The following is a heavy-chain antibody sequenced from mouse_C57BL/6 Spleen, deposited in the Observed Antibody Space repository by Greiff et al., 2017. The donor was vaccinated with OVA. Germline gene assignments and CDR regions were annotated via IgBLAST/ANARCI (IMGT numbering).Heavy chain of an antibody. J-gene: IGHJ4*01. CDR3: ASYDDYAMDY. D-gene: IGHD2-12*01. CDR1: GFTFSDYG. V-gene: IGHV5-17*01. CDR2: ISSGSSTI. Sequence: VQLQQSGGGLVKPGGSLKLSCAASGFTFSDYGMHWVRQAPEKGLEWVAYISSGSSTIYYADTVKGRFTISRDNAKNTLFLQMTSLRSEDTAMYYCASYDDYAMDYWGQGTSVTVSS.